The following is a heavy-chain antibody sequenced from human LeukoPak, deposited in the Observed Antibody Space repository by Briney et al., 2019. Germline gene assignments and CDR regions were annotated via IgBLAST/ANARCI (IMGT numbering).Heavy chain of an antibody. V-gene: IGHV1-18*01. CDR2: ISAYNGNT. D-gene: IGHD1-26*01. Sequence: ASVKVSCKASGYTFTSYGISWVRQAPGQGLEWMGWISAYNGNTNYAQKLQGRVTMTTDTSTSTAYMELRSLRSDDTAVYYCARGWVGATDYYYMDVWGKGTTVTVSS. J-gene: IGHJ6*03. CDR3: ARGWVGATDYYYMDV. CDR1: GYTFTSYG.